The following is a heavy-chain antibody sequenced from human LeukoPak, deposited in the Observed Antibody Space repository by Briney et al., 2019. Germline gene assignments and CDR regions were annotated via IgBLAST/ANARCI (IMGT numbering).Heavy chain of an antibody. CDR1: GFTFSSYA. Sequence: GGSLRLSCAASGFTFSSYAMHWVRQAPGKGLEWVAVISYDGSNKYYADSVKGRFTISRDNSRNTLYLQMNSLRAEDTAVYYCSSGYGMDVWGQGTTVIVSS. CDR3: SSGYGMDV. CDR2: ISYDGSNK. J-gene: IGHJ6*02. V-gene: IGHV3-30-3*01.